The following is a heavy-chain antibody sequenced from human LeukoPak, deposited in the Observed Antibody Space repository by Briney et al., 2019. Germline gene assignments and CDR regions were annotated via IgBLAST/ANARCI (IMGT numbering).Heavy chain of an antibody. CDR2: ISSSSSTI. V-gene: IGHV3-48*01. Sequence: GGSLRLSCAASGFTFSSYSMNWVRQAPGKGLEWVSYISSSSSTIYYADSVKGRFTISRDNSKNTLYLQMNSLRAEDTAVYYCARAAEASSWYNYYYYYYMDVWGKGTTATISS. J-gene: IGHJ6*03. CDR3: ARAAEASSWYNYYYYYYMDV. CDR1: GFTFSSYS. D-gene: IGHD6-13*01.